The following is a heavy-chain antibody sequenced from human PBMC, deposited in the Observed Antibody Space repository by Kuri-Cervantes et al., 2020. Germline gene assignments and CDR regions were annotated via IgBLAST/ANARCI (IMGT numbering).Heavy chain of an antibody. J-gene: IGHJ4*02. D-gene: IGHD3-22*01. CDR2: LKQDGGEK. CDR3: AKDPGDSNYYFDY. CDR1: GFTFSNYW. V-gene: IGHV3-7*03. Sequence: GGSLRLSCAASGFTFSNYWMSWVRQAPGKGLEWVANLKQDGGEKYYVDSVKGRFTISRDNTKNSLYLQMNSLRVEDTAVYYCAKDPGDSNYYFDYWGQGTLVTVSS.